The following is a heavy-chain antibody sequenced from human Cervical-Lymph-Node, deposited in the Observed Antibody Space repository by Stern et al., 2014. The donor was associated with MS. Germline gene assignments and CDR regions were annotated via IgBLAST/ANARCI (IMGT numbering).Heavy chain of an antibody. V-gene: IGHV4-31*03. J-gene: IGHJ4*02. CDR1: GGSLTSDTYY. Sequence: QVQLQESGPGLVKPSQTLSLTCTVSGGSLTSDTYYWSWIRQHPGKGLEWIGYIYHSGSTYYNPSLKSRLTISLDTSKNQFSLNLNSVTAADTAVYYCARVVITAEYFDSWGQGTLVTVSS. D-gene: IGHD3-10*01. CDR2: IYHSGST. CDR3: ARVVITAEYFDS.